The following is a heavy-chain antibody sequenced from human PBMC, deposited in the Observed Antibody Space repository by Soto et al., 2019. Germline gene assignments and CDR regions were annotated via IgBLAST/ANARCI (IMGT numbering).Heavy chain of an antibody. CDR2: ISDSGST. D-gene: IGHD2-2*01. V-gene: IGHV3-23*01. J-gene: IGHJ4*02. CDR1: GFTFSTYA. Sequence: EVQLLESGGGLVQPGGSLRLSCTASGFTFSTYAMSWVRQAPGKGLEWVSTISDSGSTYYADSVKGRFTISRDNSKYTLYLEMNSLRAEDTAVYYCAKDKGGRYCSRTRCRYSFDYWGQGTLVTVSS. CDR3: AKDKGGRYCSRTRCRYSFDY.